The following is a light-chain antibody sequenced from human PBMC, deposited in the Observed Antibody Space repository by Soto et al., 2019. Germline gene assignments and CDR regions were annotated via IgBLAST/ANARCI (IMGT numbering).Light chain of an antibody. Sequence: QSVLTQPPSASGTPGQRVTISCSGSSSNIGSNAVNWYQQFPGTAPKLLIYTDNQRPSGVPDRFSGSKSGTSASLAISGLQSEDEADYFCAAWDGSLNAYVFGTVTKVTVL. J-gene: IGLJ1*01. CDR2: TDN. CDR3: AAWDGSLNAYV. CDR1: SSNIGSNA. V-gene: IGLV1-44*01.